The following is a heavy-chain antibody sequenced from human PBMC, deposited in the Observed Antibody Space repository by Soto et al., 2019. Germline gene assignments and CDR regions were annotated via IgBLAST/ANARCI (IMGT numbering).Heavy chain of an antibody. D-gene: IGHD6-19*01. CDR2: KSISGST. CDR3: ARILGSAAGWSFDV. Sequence: QVQLQESGPGLVTPSETLSLTCTVSGASMSDYFWTWIRLPAGKRLEWIGRKSISGSTDYNPSLKGRASMSVDTSKNQFSLRLISVTAADTALYYCARILGSAAGWSFDVWGQGILVTVSS. V-gene: IGHV4-4*07. J-gene: IGHJ4*02. CDR1: GASMSDYF.